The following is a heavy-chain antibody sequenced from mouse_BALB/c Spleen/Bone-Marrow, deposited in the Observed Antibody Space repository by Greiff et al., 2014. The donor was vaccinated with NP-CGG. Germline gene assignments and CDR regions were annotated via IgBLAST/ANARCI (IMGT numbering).Heavy chain of an antibody. Sequence: VKLMESGAELARPGASVKLSCKASGYTFTSYWMQWVKQRPGQGLEWIGAIYPGDGDTRYTQKFKGKATLTADKSSSTAYMQLSSLASEDSAVDYCARGFPFDYWGQGTTLTVSS. CDR2: IYPGDGDT. CDR1: GYTFTSYW. V-gene: IGHV1-87*01. J-gene: IGHJ2*01. CDR3: ARGFPFDY.